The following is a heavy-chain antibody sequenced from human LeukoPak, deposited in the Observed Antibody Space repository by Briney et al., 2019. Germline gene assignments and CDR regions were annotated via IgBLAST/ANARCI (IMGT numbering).Heavy chain of an antibody. D-gene: IGHD3-22*01. V-gene: IGHV3-49*03. CDR2: IRSKSYGETI. CDR3: SRGNYYVSSGHMRYFDY. CDR1: GFTFDDYA. Sequence: GGSLRLSCTASGFTFDDYAMNWFRQAPGKGLEWVGFIRSKSYGETIEYAASVKGRFTISRDDSKSIAYLQMDSLKTEDTAVYYCSRGNYYVSSGHMRYFDYWGQGTLVTVSS. J-gene: IGHJ4*02.